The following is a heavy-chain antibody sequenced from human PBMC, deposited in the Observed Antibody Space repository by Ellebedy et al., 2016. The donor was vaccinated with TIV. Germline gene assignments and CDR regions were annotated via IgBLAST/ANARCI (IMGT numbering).Heavy chain of an antibody. D-gene: IGHD3-10*01. V-gene: IGHV4-59*08. CDR3: ARRMEESYSSGNFEYYFYYMDV. J-gene: IGHJ6*03. CDR2: VYSSGTT. Sequence: MPSETLSLTCTVSGISTNNHYWSWIRQPPGRGLEWDGYVYSSGTTTYNPSLRVRVTMSVDSSSQFSLKLSSVTAADTAVYYCARRMEESYSSGNFEYYFYYMDVWGKGTTVAVTS. CDR1: GISTNNHY.